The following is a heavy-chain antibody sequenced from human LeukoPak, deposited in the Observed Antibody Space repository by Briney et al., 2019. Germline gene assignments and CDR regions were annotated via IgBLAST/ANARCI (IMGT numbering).Heavy chain of an antibody. CDR1: GGTFSSYA. CDR2: IIPIFGTA. V-gene: IGHV1-69*05. Sequence: SVKVSCKASGGTFSSYAISWVRQAPGQGLEWMGRIIPIFGTANYAQKFQGRVTITTDESTSTAYMELSSLRYEDTAVYYCARDRGVSGWRHRGFDYWGQGTLVTVSS. CDR3: ARDRGVSGWRHRGFDY. J-gene: IGHJ4*02. D-gene: IGHD6-19*01.